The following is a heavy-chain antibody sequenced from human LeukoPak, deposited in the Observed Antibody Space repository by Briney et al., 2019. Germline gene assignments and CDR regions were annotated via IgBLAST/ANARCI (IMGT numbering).Heavy chain of an antibody. Sequence: GGSLRLSCAASGFTFNNYAMSWVRQAPGKGLEWVSSISSSSDYIYYADSVKGRFTISRDNAKNSLYLQMNSLRAEDTAVYYCASVGPGYCANGVCYAPFDYWGQGTLVTVSS. D-gene: IGHD2-8*01. J-gene: IGHJ4*02. CDR3: ASVGPGYCANGVCYAPFDY. V-gene: IGHV3-21*01. CDR1: GFTFNNYA. CDR2: ISSSSDYI.